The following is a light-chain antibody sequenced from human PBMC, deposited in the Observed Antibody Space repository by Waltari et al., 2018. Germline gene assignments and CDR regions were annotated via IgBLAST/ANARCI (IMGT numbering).Light chain of an antibody. V-gene: IGKV1-12*01. Sequence: DIQMTQFPSSVYASVGDRVTMTCRASEDIIKWLAWYQQRPGQPPKLLIYTASTLQTGFPSRFAGSGSGTDFTLTIDNLQPEDFATYYCQQGNSFPRTFGQGTKVEVK. CDR3: QQGNSFPRT. CDR1: EDIIKW. CDR2: TAS. J-gene: IGKJ1*01.